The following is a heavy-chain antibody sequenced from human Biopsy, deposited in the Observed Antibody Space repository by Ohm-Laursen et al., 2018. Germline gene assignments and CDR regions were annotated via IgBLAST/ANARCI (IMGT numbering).Heavy chain of an antibody. V-gene: IGHV3-21*01. Sequence: GTLSLTWAASGCSVSSYDMNWVRQPPGQGLGWISYISETSSHIYDADSARDRFTAVRDIAKNSLYLQLNSLRVEDTAVYYCARDSSRRAREGGMDVWGQGTTVTVSS. J-gene: IGHJ6*02. CDR1: GCSVSSYD. CDR2: ISETSSHI. D-gene: IGHD6-6*01. CDR3: ARDSSRRAREGGMDV.